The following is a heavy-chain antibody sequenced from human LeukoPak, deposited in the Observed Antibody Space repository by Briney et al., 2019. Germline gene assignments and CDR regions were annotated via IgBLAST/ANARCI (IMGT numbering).Heavy chain of an antibody. CDR1: GFTFSSYA. D-gene: IGHD3-22*01. CDR3: AKLFAQSYYYDSSGYFDY. J-gene: IGHJ4*02. Sequence: GGSLRLSCAASGFTFSSYAMSWVRQAPGKGLEWVSAISGSGGSTYYADSVKGRFTISRDNSKNTLYLQMNSLRAEDTAVYYCAKLFAQSYYYDSSGYFDYWGQGTLVTVSS. V-gene: IGHV3-23*01. CDR2: ISGSGGST.